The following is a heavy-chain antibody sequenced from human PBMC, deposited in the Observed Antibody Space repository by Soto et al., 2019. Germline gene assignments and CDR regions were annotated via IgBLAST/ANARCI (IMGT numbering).Heavy chain of an antibody. D-gene: IGHD1-1*01. Sequence: QVQLQESGPGLVKPSQTLSLTCTVSGGSISSDGYYWGWIRQHPGKGLEWIGHIYYSGSTYYSSSLKSRVTISVDKSKNQFSLKLRSMTAADTAVYYCAKGGYNWNDGGYFDYWGQGTLVTVSA. CDR3: AKGGYNWNDGGYFDY. J-gene: IGHJ4*02. V-gene: IGHV4-31*03. CDR1: GGSISSDGYY. CDR2: IYYSGST.